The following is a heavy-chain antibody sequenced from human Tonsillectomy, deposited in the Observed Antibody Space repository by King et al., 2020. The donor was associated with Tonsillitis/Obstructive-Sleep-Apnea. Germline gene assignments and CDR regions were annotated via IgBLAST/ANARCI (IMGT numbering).Heavy chain of an antibody. J-gene: IGHJ4*02. CDR2: ISAYNGNT. Sequence: QEQLVQSGAEVKKPGASVKVSCKASGYTFTSYGISWVRQAPGQGLEWMGWISAYNGNTNYAQKLQGRVTMTTDTSTSTAYMELRSLRSDDTAVYYCARGLDRESTPVVVVDYWGQGALVTVSS. D-gene: IGHD3-22*01. CDR3: ARGLDRESTPVVVVDY. CDR1: GYTFTSYG. V-gene: IGHV1-18*01.